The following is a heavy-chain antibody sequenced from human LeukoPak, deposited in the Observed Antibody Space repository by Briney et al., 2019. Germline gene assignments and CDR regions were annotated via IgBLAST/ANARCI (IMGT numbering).Heavy chain of an antibody. V-gene: IGHV3-23*01. D-gene: IGHD6-13*01. CDR2: ISGSGDVS. Sequence: GGSLRLSCAASGFTFVGYAMNRVRQAPGKGLEWVSAISGSGDVSYYADSVKGRFTLSRDNSKNTLYLQMNSLRADDTAVYYCAKAQYSSSWRYAFDIWGQGTMVTVSS. J-gene: IGHJ3*02. CDR3: AKAQYSSSWRYAFDI. CDR1: GFTFVGYA.